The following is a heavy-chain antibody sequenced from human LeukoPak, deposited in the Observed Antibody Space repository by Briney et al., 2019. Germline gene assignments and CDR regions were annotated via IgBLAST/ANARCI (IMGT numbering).Heavy chain of an antibody. J-gene: IGHJ4*02. CDR3: ARREYSSGWYYFDY. CDR2: INHSGST. CDR1: GGSFSGYY. V-gene: IGHV4-34*01. D-gene: IGHD6-19*01. Sequence: SETLSLTCAVYGGSFSGYYWSWIRQPPGKGLEWIGEINHSGSTNYNPSLKSRVTISVDTSKNQFSPKLSSVTAADTAVYYCARREYSSGWYYFDYWGQGTLVTVSS.